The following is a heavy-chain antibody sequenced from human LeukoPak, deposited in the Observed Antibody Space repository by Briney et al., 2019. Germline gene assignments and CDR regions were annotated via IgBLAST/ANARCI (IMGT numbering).Heavy chain of an antibody. D-gene: IGHD3-16*01. Sequence: GGSLRLSCAAAGFTFSDYGMNWVRQAPGKGLEWVSFIYSAGNTHYSDSVKGRFTISIDNSKNTLYLQMNSLRAEDTAVYYCARRAGAYSHPYDYWGQGTLVTVSS. CDR1: GFTFSDYG. V-gene: IGHV3-53*01. CDR3: ARRAGAYSHPYDY. CDR2: IYSAGNT. J-gene: IGHJ4*02.